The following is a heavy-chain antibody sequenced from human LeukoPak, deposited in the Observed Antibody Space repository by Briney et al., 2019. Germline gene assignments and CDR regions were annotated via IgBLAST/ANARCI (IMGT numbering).Heavy chain of an antibody. D-gene: IGHD1-26*01. CDR3: SRGGFNHGFDV. V-gene: IGHV3-74*01. Sequence: PGGSLRLSCAASGFTFSNYWIHWVRQAPGKGLVWVSRINHDGSDIIYADSVKGRFTFSRDNAKNTLYLQMNSLRVEDTAVYYCSRGGFNHGFDVWGQGTTVTVSS. CDR2: INHDGSDI. CDR1: GFTFSNYW. J-gene: IGHJ3*01.